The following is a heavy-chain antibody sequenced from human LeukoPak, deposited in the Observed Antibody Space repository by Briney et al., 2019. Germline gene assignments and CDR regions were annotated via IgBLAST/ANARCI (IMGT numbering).Heavy chain of an antibody. CDR1: GGTFSSYA. CDR3: ARPRITGTYSRDYFDY. V-gene: IGHV1-69*05. D-gene: IGHD1-7*01. J-gene: IGHJ4*02. Sequence: ASVKVSCKASGGTFSSYAISWVRQAPGQGLEWMGRIIPIFGTANYAQKFQGRVTITTDESTSTAYMELSSLRSEDTAVYYCARPRITGTYSRDYFDYWGQGTLVTVSS. CDR2: IIPIFGTA.